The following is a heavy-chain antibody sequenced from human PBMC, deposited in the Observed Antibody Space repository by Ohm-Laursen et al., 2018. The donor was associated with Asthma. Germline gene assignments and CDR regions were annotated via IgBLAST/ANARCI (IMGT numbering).Heavy chain of an antibody. D-gene: IGHD6-25*01. Sequence: SLRLSCAASGFSFENYNMNWVRQAPGKGLEWISYISSSSDTVYYADSVKGRFTVSRDNAKNSLYLQMTSLRDEDTAVYYCASPDSSGWSFTLDYWGQGSLVTVSS. V-gene: IGHV3-48*02. CDR1: GFSFENYN. CDR3: ASPDSSGWSFTLDY. J-gene: IGHJ4*02. CDR2: ISSSSDTV.